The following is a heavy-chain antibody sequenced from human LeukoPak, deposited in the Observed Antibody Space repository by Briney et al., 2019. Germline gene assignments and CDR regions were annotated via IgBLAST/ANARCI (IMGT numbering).Heavy chain of an antibody. D-gene: IGHD4-23*01. CDR2: IWYDGSNK. J-gene: IGHJ4*02. CDR3: AKDRGAMVVTLFDY. Sequence: GGSLRLSCAASGFTFSSYGMHWVRQAPGKGLEGVAVIWYDGSNKYYADSVKGRFTISRDNSKNTLYLQMNSLRAEDTAVYYCAKDRGAMVVTLFDYWGQGTLVTVSS. CDR1: GFTFSSYG. V-gene: IGHV3-33*06.